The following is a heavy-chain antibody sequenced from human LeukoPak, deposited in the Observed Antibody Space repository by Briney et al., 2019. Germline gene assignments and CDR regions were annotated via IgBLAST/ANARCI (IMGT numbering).Heavy chain of an antibody. D-gene: IGHD5-12*01. CDR2: IIPILGIA. CDR3: ARGDKYSAFDY. V-gene: IGHV1-69*04. CDR1: GGTFSSYA. Sequence: ASVKVSCKASGGTFSSYAISWVRQAPGQGLEWMGRIIPILGIANYAQKFQGRVTITADKSTSTAYMELSSLRSEDTAVYYCARGDKYSAFDYWGQGTLVTVSS. J-gene: IGHJ4*02.